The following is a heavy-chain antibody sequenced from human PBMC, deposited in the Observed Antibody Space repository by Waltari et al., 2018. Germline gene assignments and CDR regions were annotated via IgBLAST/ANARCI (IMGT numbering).Heavy chain of an antibody. CDR3: ARDLNYYDSSGYPYYFDY. J-gene: IGHJ4*02. CDR1: GFTFSSYS. V-gene: IGHV3-21*01. Sequence: EVQLVESGGGLVKPGGSLRLSCAASGFTFSSYSMNWVRQAPGKGLEWVSSISSSSSYIYYADSVKGRFTISRDNAKNSLYLQMNSLRAEDTAVYYCARDLNYYDSSGYPYYFDYWGQGTLVTVSS. D-gene: IGHD3-22*01. CDR2: ISSSSSYI.